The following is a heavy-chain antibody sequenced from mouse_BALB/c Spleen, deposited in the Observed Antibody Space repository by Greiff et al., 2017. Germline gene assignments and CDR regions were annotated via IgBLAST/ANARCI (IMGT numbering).Heavy chain of an antibody. Sequence: QVQLKESGPGLVAPSQSLSITCTVSGFSLTSYGVHWVRQPPGKGLEWLGVIWAGGSTNYNSALMSRLSISKDNSKSQVFLKMNSLQTDDTAMYYCARDSLYYYGSTWFAYWGQGTLVTVSA. V-gene: IGHV2-9*02. CDR1: GFSLTSYG. CDR3: ARDSLYYYGSTWFAY. D-gene: IGHD1-1*01. J-gene: IGHJ3*01. CDR2: IWAGGST.